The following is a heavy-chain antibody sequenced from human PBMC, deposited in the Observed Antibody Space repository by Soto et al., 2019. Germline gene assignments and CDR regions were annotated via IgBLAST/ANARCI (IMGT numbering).Heavy chain of an antibody. D-gene: IGHD3-22*01. J-gene: IGHJ3*02. Sequence: SESLSLACTVSGGSISSYYGSWIRQPPGKGLEWIGYIYYSGSTNYNPSLKSRVTISVDTSKNQFSLKLSSVTAADTAVYYRARVNYYDSSGYYPDAFDIWGQGTMVTVSS. V-gene: IGHV4-59*01. CDR2: IYYSGST. CDR1: GGSISSYY. CDR3: ARVNYYDSSGYYPDAFDI.